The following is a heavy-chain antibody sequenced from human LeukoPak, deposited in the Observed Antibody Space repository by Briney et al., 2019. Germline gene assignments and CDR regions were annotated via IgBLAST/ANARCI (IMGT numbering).Heavy chain of an antibody. CDR2: IIPIFGTA. Sequence: KVSCKASGGTFSSYAISWVRQAPGQGLEWMGGIIPIFGTANYAQKFQGRVTITADESTSTAYMELSSLRSEDTAVYYCARNTAAGILGGYYGMDVWGQGTTVTVS. CDR1: GGTFSSYA. CDR3: ARNTAAGILGGYYGMDV. D-gene: IGHD6-13*01. V-gene: IGHV1-69*01. J-gene: IGHJ6*02.